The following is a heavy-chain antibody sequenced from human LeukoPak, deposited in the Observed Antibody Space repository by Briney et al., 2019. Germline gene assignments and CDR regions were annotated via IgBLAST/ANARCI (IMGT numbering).Heavy chain of an antibody. J-gene: IGHJ5*02. Sequence: ASETLSLTCRVSGGSISSTSYYWGWIRQPPGKGLEWIASIYHSGETFYNPSLESRVAISVDPSNNEVFLDLYSVTAADTAMYYCAETNTQDWFDPWGRGTLVTVSS. CDR1: GGSISSTSYY. CDR3: AETNTQDWFDP. CDR2: IYHSGET. V-gene: IGHV4-39*07. D-gene: IGHD2-8*01.